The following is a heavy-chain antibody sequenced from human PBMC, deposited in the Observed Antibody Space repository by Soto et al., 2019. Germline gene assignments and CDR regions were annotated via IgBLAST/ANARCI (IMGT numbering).Heavy chain of an antibody. CDR3: AAGGYCSGGSCYSYYYYGMDV. V-gene: IGHV1-58*01. Sequence: GTSVKVSCEDSGFSFTSSAVQWVRQARGQRLEWIGWIVVGSGNTNYAQKFQERVTITRDMSTSTAYMELSSLRSEDTAVYYCAAGGYCSGGSCYSYYYYGMDVWGQGTTVTVSS. CDR1: GFSFTSSA. CDR2: IVVGSGNT. J-gene: IGHJ6*02. D-gene: IGHD2-15*01.